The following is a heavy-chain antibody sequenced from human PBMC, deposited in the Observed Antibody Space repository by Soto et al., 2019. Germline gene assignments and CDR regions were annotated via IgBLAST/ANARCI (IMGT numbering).Heavy chain of an antibody. D-gene: IGHD3-22*01. J-gene: IGHJ4*02. CDR3: VRAYGADDSSGSYSNYFDL. Sequence: DSVKVSCKASGYTFSNYDVNWVRRASGQGLEWVGWMNPNSGHTGYAQRFQGRVTMTMSTSITTAYMELSGLTSEDTAVLYCVRAYGADDSSGSYSNYFDLWGQGTRVTV. CDR2: MNPNSGHT. CDR1: GYTFSNYD. V-gene: IGHV1-8*01.